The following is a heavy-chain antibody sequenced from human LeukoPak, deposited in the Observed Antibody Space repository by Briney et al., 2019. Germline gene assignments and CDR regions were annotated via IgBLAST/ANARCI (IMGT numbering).Heavy chain of an antibody. CDR3: ARDVGEYCSSTNCYASHY. J-gene: IGHJ4*02. CDR1: GYTFTGYY. Sequence: ASVKVSCKASGYTFTGYYMHWVRQAPGQGLEWMGWINRNSGGTNYAQKFQGRVTMTRDTSITTAYMELSSLRSDDTAVYYCARDVGEYCSSTNCYASHYWGQGTLVTVSS. CDR2: INRNSGGT. V-gene: IGHV1-2*02. D-gene: IGHD2-2*01.